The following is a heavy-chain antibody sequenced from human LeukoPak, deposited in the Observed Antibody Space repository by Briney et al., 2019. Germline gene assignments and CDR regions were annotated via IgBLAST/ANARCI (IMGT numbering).Heavy chain of an antibody. CDR1: GFTFSSHW. J-gene: IGHJ4*02. CDR3: ARVCGGTY. D-gene: IGHD1-1*01. CDR2: IKEDGSEK. V-gene: IGHV3-7*01. Sequence: GGSLRLSCSASGFTFSSHWMSWVRQAPGKGLEWVANIKEDGSEKFYVDSVKGRLTISRDNAKNSLYLQMNSLRAEDTAVYYCARVCGGTYWGQGTLVTVSS.